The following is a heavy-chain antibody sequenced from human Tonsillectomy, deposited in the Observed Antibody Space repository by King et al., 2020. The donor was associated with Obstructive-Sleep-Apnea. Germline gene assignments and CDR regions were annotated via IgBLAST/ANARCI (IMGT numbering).Heavy chain of an antibody. CDR1: GVTFNNYG. CDR3: AKDQPTMDV. V-gene: IGHV3-30*02. J-gene: IGHJ6*02. Sequence: VQLVESGGGVVQPGKSLRLSCATSGVTFNNYGMHWVRQSPGKGLEWVAFIRDDESNKYYADSVKGRFTISRDNSKNTVYLQMNSLRAEDTAVYFCAKDQPTMDVWGQGTTVTVSS. CDR2: IRDDESNK.